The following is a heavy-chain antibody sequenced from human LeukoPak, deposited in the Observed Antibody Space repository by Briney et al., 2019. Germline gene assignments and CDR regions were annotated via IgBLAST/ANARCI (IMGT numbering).Heavy chain of an antibody. Sequence: ASVKASCKASGGTFTSYDISWVRQATGQGLEWMGWMNPISGNTGYAQKFQGRVTMTRSTSISTAYMELSSLRSEDTAVYYCARPYCSGGDCLRYFDLWGRGTLITVSS. D-gene: IGHD2-15*01. CDR1: GGTFTSYD. CDR3: ARPYCSGGDCLRYFDL. J-gene: IGHJ2*01. CDR2: MNPISGNT. V-gene: IGHV1-8*01.